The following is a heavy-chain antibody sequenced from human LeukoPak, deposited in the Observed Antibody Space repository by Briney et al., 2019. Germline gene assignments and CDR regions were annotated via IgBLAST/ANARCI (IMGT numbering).Heavy chain of an antibody. V-gene: IGHV3-23*01. J-gene: IGHJ6*02. D-gene: IGHD3-16*01. Sequence: GGSLRLSCVGSGFTSIAYALTWARQAPGKGLEWVSGISGGGVTTYYADSVEGRFTISRDNSKNTLYLQMNSLRADDTAIHYCARNQQLGGHSYYYYGMDVWGQGTTVTVSS. CDR1: GFTSIAYA. CDR3: ARNQQLGGHSYYYYGMDV. CDR2: ISGGGVTT.